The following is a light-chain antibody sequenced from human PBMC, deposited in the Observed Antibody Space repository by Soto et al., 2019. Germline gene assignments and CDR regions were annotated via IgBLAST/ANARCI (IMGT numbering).Light chain of an antibody. V-gene: IGLV2-14*01. CDR2: DVS. CDR3: SSYTSSSTPYV. J-gene: IGLJ1*01. CDR1: SSDVGGYNY. Sequence: QSVLTQPASVSGSPGQSITISCTGTSSDVGGYNYVSWYQQHPGKAPKLMIYDVSNRPSGVSNRFSGSKSGNTASLTISGLLAEDEADYYCSSYTSSSTPYVFGTGTKVTVL.